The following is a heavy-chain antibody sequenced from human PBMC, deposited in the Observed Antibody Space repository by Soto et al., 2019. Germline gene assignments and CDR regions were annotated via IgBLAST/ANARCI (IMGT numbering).Heavy chain of an antibody. J-gene: IGHJ6*02. Sequence: QVQLVQSGAEVKKPGSSVKVSCKASGGTFSTYTITWVRQAPGQGLEWMGRIIPILGIPNYAQKFQGRVTITADKSTSTAYMELSSLRSEDTAVYYCVRLRDSDGMDVWGQGTTVTVSS. V-gene: IGHV1-69*02. D-gene: IGHD1-26*01. CDR3: VRLRDSDGMDV. CDR2: IIPILGIP. CDR1: GGTFSTYT.